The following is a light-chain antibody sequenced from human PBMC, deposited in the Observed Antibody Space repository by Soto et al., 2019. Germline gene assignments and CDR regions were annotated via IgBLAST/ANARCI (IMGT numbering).Light chain of an antibody. V-gene: IGKV3-15*01. CDR1: QNIYSN. CDR2: RAS. Sequence: ILMTQSPASLSVSPGERATLSCRASQNIYSNIAWYQQRPGQAPRLLIYRASTRATGVPARFSGSGSGTEFTLTISSLQSEDFTVYYCQQYGSSPQTFGQGTKVDIK. J-gene: IGKJ1*01. CDR3: QQYGSSPQT.